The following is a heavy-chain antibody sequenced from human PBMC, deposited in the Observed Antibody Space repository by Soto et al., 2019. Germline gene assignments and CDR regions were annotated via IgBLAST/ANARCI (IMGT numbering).Heavy chain of an antibody. CDR1: GGSISSYY. J-gene: IGHJ3*02. D-gene: IGHD2-21*02. CDR2: IYYSGST. Sequence: SETLSLTCTVSGGSISSYYWSWIRQPPGKGLEWIGYIYYSGSTNYNPSLKSRVTISVDTSKNQFSLKLSSVTAADTAVYYCARLGDFDAFDIWGQGTMVTVSS. CDR3: ARLGDFDAFDI. V-gene: IGHV4-59*01.